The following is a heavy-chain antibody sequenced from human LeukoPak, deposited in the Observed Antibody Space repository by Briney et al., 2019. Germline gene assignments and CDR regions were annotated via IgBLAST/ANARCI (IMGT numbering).Heavy chain of an antibody. V-gene: IGHV4-31*03. CDR2: IYYSGST. J-gene: IGHJ3*02. CDR3: ARVGRTYFDWLLSHDAFDI. CDR1: GGSISSGGYY. D-gene: IGHD3-9*01. Sequence: SETLFLTCTVSGGSISSGGYYWSWIRQHPGKGLEWIGYIYYSGSTYYNPSLKSRVTISVDTSKNQFSLKLSSVTAADTAVYYCARVGRTYFDWLLSHDAFDIWGQGTMVSVSS.